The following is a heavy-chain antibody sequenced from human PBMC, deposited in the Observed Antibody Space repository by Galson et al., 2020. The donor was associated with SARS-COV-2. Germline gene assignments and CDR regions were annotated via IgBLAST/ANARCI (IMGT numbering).Heavy chain of an antibody. J-gene: IGHJ6*02. Sequence: SGPTLVKPTQTLTLTCTFSGFSLNTTAMSVSWIRQPPGKALEWLARIDWDDDKYYSTSLKTRLTISKDTSKNQVVLTVTNMDPVDTATYYCARYMVRGVLRGHYGKDVWGPGTTVTVS. CDR3: ARYMVRGVLRGHYGKDV. V-gene: IGHV2-70*11. D-gene: IGHD3-10*01. CDR1: GFSLNTTAMS. CDR2: IDWDDDK.